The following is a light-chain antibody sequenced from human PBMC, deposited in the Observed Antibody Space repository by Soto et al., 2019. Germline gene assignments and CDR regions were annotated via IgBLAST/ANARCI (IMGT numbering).Light chain of an antibody. CDR3: QQYDNLPYT. CDR2: AAS. CDR1: QTISSH. Sequence: DIQMTQSPSSLSASVGDRVIITCRASQTISSHLNWYQQKPGKAPNLLVYAASSLQSGVPSRFTGSGSGTDFTFTISSLQPEDIATYYCQQYDNLPYTFGQGTKLEIK. V-gene: IGKV1-33*01. J-gene: IGKJ2*01.